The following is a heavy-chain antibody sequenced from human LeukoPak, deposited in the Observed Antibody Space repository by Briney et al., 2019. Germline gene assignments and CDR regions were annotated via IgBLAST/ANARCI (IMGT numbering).Heavy chain of an antibody. Sequence: TGGSLRLSCAASGFTFTNYWMTWVRQAPGKGLEWVANIMKDGGDKYYVDSVKGRFTISRDNAKNSVCLQMNSLRAEDTAVYYCVRDRDYYVFDLWGQGTLVTISS. J-gene: IGHJ4*02. V-gene: IGHV3-7*01. CDR3: VRDRDYYVFDL. CDR1: GFTFTNYW. D-gene: IGHD3-10*02. CDR2: IMKDGGDK.